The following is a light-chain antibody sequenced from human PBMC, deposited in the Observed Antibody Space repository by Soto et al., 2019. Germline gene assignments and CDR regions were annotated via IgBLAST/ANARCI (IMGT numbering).Light chain of an antibody. CDR2: GAS. Sequence: MTESANSLDLGPGRITKHSCSSSQSVSSSYLAWYQQKPGQAPRLLINGASTRATGTPARFSGSGYGTEFTLTIRCLQSEDTAVHTCEQHDAWARTCGQGTKVDIK. CDR1: QSVSSSY. J-gene: IGKJ1*01. V-gene: IGKV3D-7*01. CDR3: EQHDAWART.